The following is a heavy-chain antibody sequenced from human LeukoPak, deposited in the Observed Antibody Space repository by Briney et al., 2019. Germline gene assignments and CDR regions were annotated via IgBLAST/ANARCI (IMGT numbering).Heavy chain of an antibody. V-gene: IGHV3-48*01. D-gene: IGHD2-21*02. Sequence: GESLRLSCAASGFTFSPYGMNWVRQAPGKGLEWISYISRSATIIHYADSMKGRFTISRDDAKNSLYLQMNSLRAEDTAVYYCARDPCGADCHDEYFQYWGQGTLVTVSS. J-gene: IGHJ1*01. CDR1: GFTFSPYG. CDR3: ARDPCGADCHDEYFQY. CDR2: ISRSATII.